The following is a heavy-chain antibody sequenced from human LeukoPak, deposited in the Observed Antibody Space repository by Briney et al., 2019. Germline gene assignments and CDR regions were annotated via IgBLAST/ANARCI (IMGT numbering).Heavy chain of an antibody. J-gene: IGHJ4*02. CDR2: FDPEDGET. CDR3: ATLPVDTAMVTRELDY. D-gene: IGHD5-18*01. V-gene: IGHV1-24*01. CDR1: GYTLTELS. Sequence: ASVKVSCKVSGYTLTELSMHWVRQAPGKGLEWMGGFDPEDGETIYVQKVQGRVTMTEDTSTDTAYMELRSLRSEDTAVYYCATLPVDTAMVTRELDYWGQGTLVTVSS.